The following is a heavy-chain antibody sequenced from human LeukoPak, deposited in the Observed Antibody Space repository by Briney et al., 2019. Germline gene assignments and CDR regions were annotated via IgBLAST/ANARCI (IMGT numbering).Heavy chain of an antibody. CDR3: VRDRSRFGESD. J-gene: IGHJ4*02. CDR2: ISSSSSTI. V-gene: IGHV3-48*04. Sequence: GGSLRLSCAASGFTFSRFSMNWVRQAPGKGLEWVSYISSSSSTIYYADSVKGRFIISRDNAKNSLYLQMNSLRAEDTAVYYCVRDRSRFGESDWGQGTLVTASS. CDR1: GFTFSRFS. D-gene: IGHD3-10*01.